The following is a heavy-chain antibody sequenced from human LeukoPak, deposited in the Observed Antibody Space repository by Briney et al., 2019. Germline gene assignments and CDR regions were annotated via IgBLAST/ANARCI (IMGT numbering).Heavy chain of an antibody. CDR2: ISYDGANK. D-gene: IGHD6-13*01. V-gene: IGHV3-30*04. J-gene: IGHJ5*02. CDR1: GFILSDYA. CDR3: ARERIAATGTGWFDP. Sequence: GRSLRLSCAASGFILSDYAIHWVRQAPGKGLEWVAVISYDGANKYYADSVKGRFTISRDNSKNTLYLQMNSLRAEDTAVYFCARERIAATGTGWFDPWGQGTLVTVSS.